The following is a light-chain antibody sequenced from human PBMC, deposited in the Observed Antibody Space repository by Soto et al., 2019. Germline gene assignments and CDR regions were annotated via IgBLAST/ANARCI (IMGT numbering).Light chain of an antibody. J-gene: IGKJ1*01. CDR2: KAS. Sequence: DIQLTHSPSTLSGSVGDRVTITCRASQTISSWLAWYQQKPGKAPKLLIYKASTLKSGVPSRFSGSGSGTEGTITISSLKQDDFATYYCQHYNSYSEAFGQGTKVDIK. CDR3: QHYNSYSEA. CDR1: QTISSW. V-gene: IGKV1-5*03.